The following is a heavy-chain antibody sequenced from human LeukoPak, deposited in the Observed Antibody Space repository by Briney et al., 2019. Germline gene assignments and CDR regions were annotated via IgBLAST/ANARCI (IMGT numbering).Heavy chain of an antibody. CDR3: ARAMSIAARLQTIFDY. CDR2: FEYGGST. V-gene: IGHV4-38-2*01. Sequence: GTLRLSCVASGFTFSTYGMSWVRQAPGKGLEWIGSFEYGGSTYYNPSLKSRVTISVDTSKNQFSLNLTSVTAADTAVYYCARAMSIAARLQTIFDYWGQGTLVTVSS. CDR1: GFTFSTYG. J-gene: IGHJ4*02. D-gene: IGHD6-6*01.